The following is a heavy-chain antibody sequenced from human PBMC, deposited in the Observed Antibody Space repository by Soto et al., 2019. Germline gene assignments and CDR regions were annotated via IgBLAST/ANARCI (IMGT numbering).Heavy chain of an antibody. J-gene: IGHJ4*02. Sequence: GESLKISCKGSGYSFTSYWIGWVRQMPGKGLEWMGIIYPGDSDTRYSPSFQGQVTISADKSISTAYLQWSSLKASDTAMYYCARLRGYNWKYTWNYFDYWGQGTLVTVSS. D-gene: IGHD1-20*01. CDR3: ARLRGYNWKYTWNYFDY. CDR1: GYSFTSYW. CDR2: IYPGDSDT. V-gene: IGHV5-51*01.